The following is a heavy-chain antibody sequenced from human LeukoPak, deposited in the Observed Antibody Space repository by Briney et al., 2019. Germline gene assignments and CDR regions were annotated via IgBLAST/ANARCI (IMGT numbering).Heavy chain of an antibody. J-gene: IGHJ4*02. V-gene: IGHV1-2*02. CDR3: ARDISAGIYMYEY. CDR1: GYIFTGHY. D-gene: IGHD2-15*01. Sequence: ASVKVSCKASGYIFTGHYMHWLRQAPGQGLEWMGWINPNSGSTKYAQKFQGRVNMTRDTSISTTYMELRRLTSDDTAVYYCARDISAGIYMYEYWGQGSLVTVSS. CDR2: INPNSGST.